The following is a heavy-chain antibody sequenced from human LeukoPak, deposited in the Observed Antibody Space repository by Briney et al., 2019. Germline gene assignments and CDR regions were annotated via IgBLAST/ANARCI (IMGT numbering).Heavy chain of an antibody. Sequence: SETLSLTCTVYGGSFSGYYWSWIRQPPGKGLEWIGEINHSGSTNYNPSLKSRVTISVDTSKNQFSLKLSSVTAADTAVYYCARPPYSSGLGGNWFDPWGQGTLVTVSS. J-gene: IGHJ5*02. CDR1: GGSFSGYY. CDR2: INHSGST. V-gene: IGHV4-34*01. CDR3: ARPPYSSGLGGNWFDP. D-gene: IGHD6-19*01.